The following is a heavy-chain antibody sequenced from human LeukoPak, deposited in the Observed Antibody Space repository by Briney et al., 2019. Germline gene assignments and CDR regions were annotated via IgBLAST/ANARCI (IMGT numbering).Heavy chain of an antibody. V-gene: IGHV1-8*03. CDR2: INPNSGNR. D-gene: IGHD2-15*01. J-gene: IGHJ4*02. Sequence: ASVKVSCTASGYTFTSLDINWVRQATGQGLEWMGWINPNSGNRGYAQQFQGRVTITRDTSIRTAYMELTSLRSEDTAVYYCARVDGSPDYWGQGTLVTVSS. CDR3: ARVDGSPDY. CDR1: GYTFTSLD.